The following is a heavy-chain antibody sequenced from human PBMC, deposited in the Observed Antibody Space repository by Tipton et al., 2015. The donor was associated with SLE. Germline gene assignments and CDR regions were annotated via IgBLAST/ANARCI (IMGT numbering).Heavy chain of an antibody. CDR3: TRPLYGSGSYYNVNY. Sequence: TLSLTCAVYGGSFSGYYWNWIRQPPGKGLEWIGEINHSGSTNYNPSLKSRATISVDTSKKQFSLKLSSVTAADTAVYYCTRPLYGSGSYYNVNYWGQGTLVTVSS. V-gene: IGHV4-34*01. J-gene: IGHJ4*02. CDR1: GGSFSGYY. D-gene: IGHD3-10*01. CDR2: INHSGST.